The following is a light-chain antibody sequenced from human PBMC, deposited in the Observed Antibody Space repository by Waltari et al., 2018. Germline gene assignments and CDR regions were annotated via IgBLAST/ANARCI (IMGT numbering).Light chain of an antibody. CDR3: SSYTVRSTLI. CDR2: DVS. Sequence: QSALTQPASVSGSPGQSITISCTGTGHDVGGYNYVSWYQQHPGKAPKLVIYDVSDRPAGVDNRVSGSKSSKTASLTISGLQPEDEADYYCSSYTVRSTLILGTGTKVTVL. CDR1: GHDVGGYNY. J-gene: IGLJ1*01. V-gene: IGLV2-14*03.